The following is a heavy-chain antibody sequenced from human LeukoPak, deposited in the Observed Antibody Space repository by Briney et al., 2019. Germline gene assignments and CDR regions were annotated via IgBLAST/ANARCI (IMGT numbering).Heavy chain of an antibody. CDR3: AVRCSGGSCYSGGFDY. D-gene: IGHD2-15*01. Sequence: GGSLRLACAASGFTFSSYAMSWVRHDPGEGLEWVSAISGSGGSTYTAYTEKGQITISRDNSKNTVYLQMNSLRAEDKAVYDCAVRCSGGSCYSGGFDYWGQGTLVTVSS. CDR1: GFTFSSYA. V-gene: IGHV3-23*01. J-gene: IGHJ4*02. CDR2: ISGSGGST.